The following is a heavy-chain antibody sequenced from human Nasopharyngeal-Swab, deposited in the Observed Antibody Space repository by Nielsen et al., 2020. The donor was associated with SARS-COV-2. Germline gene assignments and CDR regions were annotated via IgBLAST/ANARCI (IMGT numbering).Heavy chain of an antibody. CDR2: INHSGST. CDR1: GGSFSGYY. V-gene: IGHV4-34*01. CDR3: ASRKYYYDSSGYFNYYYYYGMDV. J-gene: IGHJ6*02. Sequence: SETLSLTCAVYGGSFSGYYWSWIRQPPGKGLEGIGEINHSGSTNYNPSLKSRVTISVDTSKNQFSLKLSSVTDADTAVYYCASRKYYYDSSGYFNYYYYYGMDVWGQGTTVTVSS. D-gene: IGHD3-22*01.